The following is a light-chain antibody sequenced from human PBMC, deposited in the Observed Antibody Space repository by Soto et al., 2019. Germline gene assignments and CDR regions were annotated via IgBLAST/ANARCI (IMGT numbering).Light chain of an antibody. J-gene: IGKJ5*01. CDR3: QQYNSYLYT. V-gene: IGKV1-8*01. CDR2: AAS. Sequence: AIRMTQSPSSLSASTVDRVTITCRASQGISSYLAWYQQKPGKAPKLLIYAASTLQSGVPSRFSASGFGTEFTLTISSLQPEDSATYYCQQYNSYLYTFGQGTRLEIK. CDR1: QGISSY.